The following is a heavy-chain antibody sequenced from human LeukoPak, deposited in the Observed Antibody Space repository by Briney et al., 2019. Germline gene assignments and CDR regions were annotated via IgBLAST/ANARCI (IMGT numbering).Heavy chain of an antibody. CDR3: GRLPDSRTEAVDI. CDR1: GGSISSHY. J-gene: IGHJ3*02. CDR2: MYDSGSS. D-gene: IGHD3-22*01. V-gene: IGHV4-59*08. Sequence: TPSETLSLTCTVSGGSISSHYWSWIRQPPGKGLEWIGYMYDSGSSKYNPSLESRVTISVYMSRNQFSLKLSSVTAADTAVYYCGRLPDSRTEAVDIWGQGTVVTVSS.